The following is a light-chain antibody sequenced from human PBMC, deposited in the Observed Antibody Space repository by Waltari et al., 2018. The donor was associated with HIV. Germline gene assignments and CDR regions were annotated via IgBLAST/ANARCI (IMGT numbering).Light chain of an antibody. CDR1: QSVSSSY. CDR3: QQYGSSPRT. J-gene: IGKJ1*01. CDR2: GAS. Sequence: EVVLTQSPGPLSLSPGERATLSCRASQSVSSSYLAWYQQNPGQAPRLLIYGASSRATGIPDRFSGSGSGTDFTLTISRLEPEDIAGYYCQQYGSSPRTFGQGTQVEIK. V-gene: IGKV3-20*01.